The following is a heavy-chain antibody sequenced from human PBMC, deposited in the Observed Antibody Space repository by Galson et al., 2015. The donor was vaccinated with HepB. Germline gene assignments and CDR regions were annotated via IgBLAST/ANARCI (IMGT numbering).Heavy chain of an antibody. D-gene: IGHD2-2*01. Sequence: SLRLSCAASGFTFSSYGMHWVRQAPGKGLEWVAVISYDGSNKYYADSVKGRFTISRDNSKNTLYLQMNSLRAEDTAVYYCAKEYCSSTSCFLYYYYYGMDVWGQGTTVTVSS. CDR1: GFTFSSYG. CDR2: ISYDGSNK. CDR3: AKEYCSSTSCFLYYYYYGMDV. V-gene: IGHV3-30*18. J-gene: IGHJ6*02.